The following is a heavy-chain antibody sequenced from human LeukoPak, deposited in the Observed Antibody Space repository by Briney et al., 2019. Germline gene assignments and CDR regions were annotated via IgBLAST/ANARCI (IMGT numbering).Heavy chain of an antibody. J-gene: IGHJ4*02. Sequence: PSETLSLTCTVSGVSIFSSYWNWVRQPPGKGLEWIGYVHYSGSTNYSPSLKSRATMSVDTSKSQFSLKLSSATAADTAVYYCATGRSIRYFDYWGQGTLLTVSS. D-gene: IGHD3-9*01. CDR3: ATGRSIRYFDY. CDR1: GVSIFSSY. V-gene: IGHV4-59*12. CDR2: VHYSGST.